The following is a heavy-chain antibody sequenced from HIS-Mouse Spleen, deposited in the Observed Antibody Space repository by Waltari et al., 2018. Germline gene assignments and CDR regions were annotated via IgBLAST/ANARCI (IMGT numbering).Heavy chain of an antibody. CDR2: MYYSGRT. D-gene: IGHD6-13*01. J-gene: IGHJ2*01. CDR1: GGSISSSSYY. V-gene: IGHV4-39*07. Sequence: QLQLQESGPGLVKPSETLSLTCTASGGSISSSSYYWGWIRQPPGKGLGWIGSMYYSGRTYSHPSLKVRVTISVDTSKNQFSLKLSSVTAADTTVYYCAREIPYSSSWYDWYFDLWGRGTLVTVSS. CDR3: AREIPYSSSWYDWYFDL.